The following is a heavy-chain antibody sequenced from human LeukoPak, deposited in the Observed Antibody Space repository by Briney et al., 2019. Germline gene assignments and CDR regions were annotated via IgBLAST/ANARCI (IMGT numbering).Heavy chain of an antibody. CDR1: GFTFSSYA. CDR3: ARFAGGLRE. J-gene: IGHJ4*02. D-gene: IGHD4-17*01. V-gene: IGHV3-30*04. CDR2: ISYDGSNK. Sequence: GRSLRLSCAASGFTFSSYAMHWVRQAPGKGLEWVAVISYDGSNKYYADFVKGRFTISRGNSKNSLYLQMNSLRAEDTAVYYCARFAGGLREWGQGTLVAVSS.